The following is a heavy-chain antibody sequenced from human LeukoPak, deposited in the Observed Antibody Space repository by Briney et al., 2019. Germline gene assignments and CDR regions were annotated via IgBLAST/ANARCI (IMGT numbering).Heavy chain of an antibody. CDR2: ISGSGGST. CDR3: AKGTGRNSSIAASGT. Sequence: GGSLRLSCAASGFTFSSYAMSWVRQAPGKGLEWVSAISGSGGSTYYADSVKGRFTISRDNSKNTLYLQVNSLRAEDTAVYYCAKGTGRNSSIAASGTWGQGTLVTVSS. D-gene: IGHD6-13*01. CDR1: GFTFSSYA. J-gene: IGHJ4*02. V-gene: IGHV3-23*01.